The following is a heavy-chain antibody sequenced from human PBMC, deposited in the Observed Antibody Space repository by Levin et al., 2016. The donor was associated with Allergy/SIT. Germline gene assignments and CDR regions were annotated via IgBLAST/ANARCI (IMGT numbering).Heavy chain of an antibody. V-gene: IGHV1-8*02. D-gene: IGHD2-2*01. J-gene: IGHJ6*02. CDR1: GGTFSSYA. CDR3: ARSGGLVVPAASRHYYGMDV. Sequence: ASVKVSCKASGGTFSSYAISWVRQATGQGLEWMGWMNPNSGNTGYAQKFQGRVTMTRNTSISTAYMELSSLRSEDTAVYYCARSGGLVVPAASRHYYGMDVWGQGTTVIVSS. CDR2: MNPNSGNT.